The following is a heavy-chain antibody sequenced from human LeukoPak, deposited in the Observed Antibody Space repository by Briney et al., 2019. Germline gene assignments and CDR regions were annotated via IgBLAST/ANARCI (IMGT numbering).Heavy chain of an antibody. Sequence: SVKVSCKASGFTFSTSALHWVRQARGQRLEWIGWIVVGSGNTRYAQQLQQRVTITRDISTTTAYMELSSLGSDDTAVYYCVAETYIPGPCLFDIWGQGTMVTVSS. CDR1: GFTFSTSA. J-gene: IGHJ3*02. D-gene: IGHD1-1*01. CDR2: IVVGSGNT. V-gene: IGHV1-58*01. CDR3: VAETYIPGPCLFDI.